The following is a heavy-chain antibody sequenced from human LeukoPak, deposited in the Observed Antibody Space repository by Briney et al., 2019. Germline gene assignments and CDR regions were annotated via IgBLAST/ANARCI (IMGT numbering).Heavy chain of an antibody. J-gene: IGHJ6*03. D-gene: IGHD3-3*01. Sequence: ASVKVSCKASGYTFTSYDLNWVRQATGQGLEWMGWMNPNSGNTGYAQKFQGRVTMTRNTSISTAYMELSSLRSEDAAVYYCARGFLLYYMDVWGKGTTVTVSS. V-gene: IGHV1-8*01. CDR1: GYTFTSYD. CDR2: MNPNSGNT. CDR3: ARGFLLYYMDV.